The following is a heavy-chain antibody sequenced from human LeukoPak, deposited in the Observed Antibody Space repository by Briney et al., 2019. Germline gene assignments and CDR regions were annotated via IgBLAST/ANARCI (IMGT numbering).Heavy chain of an antibody. J-gene: IGHJ4*02. CDR3: AKDIVRYYDSSGYYDY. D-gene: IGHD3-22*01. CDR2: IIPIFGTA. CDR1: GGTFSSYA. V-gene: IGHV1-69*13. Sequence: SVKVSCKASGGTFSSYAISWVRQAPGQGLEWMGGIIPIFGTANYAQKFQGRVTITADESTSTAYMELSSLRAEDTAVYYCAKDIVRYYDSSGYYDYWGQGTLVTVSS.